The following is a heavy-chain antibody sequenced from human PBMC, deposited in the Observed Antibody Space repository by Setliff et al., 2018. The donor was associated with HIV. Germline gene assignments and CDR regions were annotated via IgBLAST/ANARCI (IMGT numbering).Heavy chain of an antibody. CDR3: ARGRTNSSYYNFWSAYSSTMDV. CDR1: GVTFSSSA. CDR2: INPNTGGT. D-gene: IGHD3-3*01. Sequence: ASVKVSCKVSGVTFSSSAISWVRQAPGQGLEWMGWINPNTGGTDYAQKFQGWVTMTRETSISTAYMELRRLKSDDAAVYYCARGRTNSSYYNFWSAYSSTMDVWGHGTTVTVSS. J-gene: IGHJ6*02. V-gene: IGHV1-2*04.